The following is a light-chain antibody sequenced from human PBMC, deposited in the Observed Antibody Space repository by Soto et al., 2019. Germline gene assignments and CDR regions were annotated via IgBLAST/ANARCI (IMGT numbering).Light chain of an antibody. CDR1: QGINNA. CDR3: QQYKIYPIT. CDR2: DAS. J-gene: IGKJ5*01. Sequence: DIQMTQSPSSLSASVGDRVTITCRASQGINNALVWYQHKPGKAPQSLIYDASSLQSGVPSRFSGSGSGTDFTLTISSLQPEDFATYYCQQYKIYPITFGQGTRLEIK. V-gene: IGKV1-16*01.